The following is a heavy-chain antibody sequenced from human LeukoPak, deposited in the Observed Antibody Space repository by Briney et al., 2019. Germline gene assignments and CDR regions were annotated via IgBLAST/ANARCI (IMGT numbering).Heavy chain of an antibody. Sequence: GGSLRLSCAAPGFTFSSHAMSWVRQAPGKGLEWVSAISGSGGSTYYADSVKGRFTISRDNSKNTLYLQMNSLRAEDTAVYYCAKDNKGIAAAGSDAFDIWGQGTMVTVSS. CDR2: ISGSGGST. V-gene: IGHV3-23*01. CDR1: GFTFSSHA. J-gene: IGHJ3*02. D-gene: IGHD6-13*01. CDR3: AKDNKGIAAAGSDAFDI.